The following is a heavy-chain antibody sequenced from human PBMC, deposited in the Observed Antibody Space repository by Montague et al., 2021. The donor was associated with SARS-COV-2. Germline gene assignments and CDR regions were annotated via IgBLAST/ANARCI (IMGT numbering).Heavy chain of an antibody. CDR3: ASLTLGYCSSTSCYSDGFDP. D-gene: IGHD2-2*02. J-gene: IGHJ5*02. V-gene: IGHV4-59*12. CDR1: GGSISSYY. CDR2: IYYSGST. Sequence: SETLSLTCTVSGGSISSYYWSWIRQPPGKGLEWIGYIYYSGSTNYNPSLKSRVTISVDTSKNQFSLKLSSVTAADTAVYYCASLTLGYCSSTSCYSDGFDPWGQGTLVTVSS.